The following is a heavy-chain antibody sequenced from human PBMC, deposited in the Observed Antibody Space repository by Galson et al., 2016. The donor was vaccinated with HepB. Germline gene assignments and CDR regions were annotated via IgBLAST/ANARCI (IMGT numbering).Heavy chain of an antibody. V-gene: IGHV4-31*01. CDR3: ATREYCSGVNCYGKRSYHFDY. CDR1: GGSISSGGYC. J-gene: IGHJ4*02. Sequence: TLSLTCTVSGGSISSGGYCWSWIRQHPGKGLEWYGYIYYSGRTYYNPSLKSPVTMAVATSKNQFSLKLSPVTAADTTVYYCATREYCSGVNCYGKRSYHFDYWGQGTLSTVPP. CDR2: IYYSGRT. D-gene: IGHD2-15*01.